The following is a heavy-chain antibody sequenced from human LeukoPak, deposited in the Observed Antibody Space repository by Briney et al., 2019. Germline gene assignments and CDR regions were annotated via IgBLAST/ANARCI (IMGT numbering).Heavy chain of an antibody. V-gene: IGHV3-23*01. D-gene: IGHD3-22*01. CDR1: GFIFNNYG. CDR2: ISNDGGGT. CDR3: AKGSSVYFADF. J-gene: IGHJ4*02. Sequence: GGSLRLSCAASGFIFNNYGLIWVRQAPGKGLEWVSAISNDGGGTQYADFVEGRFTISRDNSKNTLFLQMSSLRAEDTALYYWAKGSSVYFADFWGQGTLATVSS.